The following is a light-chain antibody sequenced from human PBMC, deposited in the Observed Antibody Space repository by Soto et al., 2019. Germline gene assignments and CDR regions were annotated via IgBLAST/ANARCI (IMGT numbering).Light chain of an antibody. CDR2: DAS. V-gene: IGKV1-5*01. Sequence: QMTQSPSSLSSSVGDRVTITFRASQSISGWLAWYQQKPGKAPKLLIYDASSLESGVPSRFSGSGSGTEFTLTITSLQPDDFATYYCQQYNSYPWTFGQGTKV. CDR1: QSISGW. J-gene: IGKJ1*01. CDR3: QQYNSYPWT.